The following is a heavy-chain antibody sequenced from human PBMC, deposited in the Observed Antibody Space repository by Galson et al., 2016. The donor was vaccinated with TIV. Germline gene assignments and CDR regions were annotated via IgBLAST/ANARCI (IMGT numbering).Heavy chain of an antibody. CDR1: GYTFSNYG. V-gene: IGHV1-18*01. CDR2: ISGYNADT. J-gene: IGHJ4*02. D-gene: IGHD5-12*01. Sequence: SVKVSCKASGYTFSNYGISWVRQAPGQGLEWMGWISGYNADTDHAQKFQGRVTMTTDTATSTAYMELRSLRSDDTGVYYCAREGYSGYEYFDHWGQGTLVTVSS. CDR3: AREGYSGYEYFDH.